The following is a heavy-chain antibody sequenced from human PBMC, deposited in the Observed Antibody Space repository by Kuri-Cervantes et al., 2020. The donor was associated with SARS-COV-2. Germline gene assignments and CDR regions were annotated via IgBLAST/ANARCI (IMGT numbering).Heavy chain of an antibody. D-gene: IGHD2-15*01. V-gene: IGHV4-59*01. CDR1: GGSISSYY. CDR2: IYYSGST. J-gene: IGHJ5*02. CDR3: ASLGYCSGGSCYPRNMADWFDP. Sequence: GSLRLSCTVSGGSISSYYWSWIRQPPGKGLEWIGYIYYSGSTNYNPSLKSRVTISVDTSKNQSSLKLSSVTAADTAVYYCASLGYCSGGSCYPRNMADWFDPWGQGTLVTVSS.